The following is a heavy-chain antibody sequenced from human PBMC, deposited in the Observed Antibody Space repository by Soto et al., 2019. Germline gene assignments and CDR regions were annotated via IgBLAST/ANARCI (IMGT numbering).Heavy chain of an antibody. Sequence: QVQLVQSGAEVKKPGSSVKVSCKASGGTFSSYTISWVRQAPGQGLEWMGRIIPILGIANYAQKSQGRVMITADKSTSTAYMELSSLRSEDTAVYYCASLMSSGYYYGMDVWGQGTTVTVSS. D-gene: IGHD3-10*01. CDR3: ASLMSSGYYYGMDV. V-gene: IGHV1-69*02. CDR1: GGTFSSYT. CDR2: IIPILGIA. J-gene: IGHJ6*02.